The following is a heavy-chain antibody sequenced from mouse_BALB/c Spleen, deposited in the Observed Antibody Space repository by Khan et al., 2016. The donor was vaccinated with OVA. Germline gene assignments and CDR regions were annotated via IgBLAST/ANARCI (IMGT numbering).Heavy chain of an antibody. V-gene: IGHV2-3*01. CDR1: GFSLTSYG. Sequence: QVQLKESGPGLVAPSQSLSITCTASGFSLTSYGVSWVRQPPGQGLEWLGVICGDGHSNFHTALRSRLSISKDKSKSQVFLKLNSLQTDDTATYYCAKDRGYYSVDYWGQGTSVTVSS. CDR3: AKDRGYYSVDY. CDR2: ICGDGHS. J-gene: IGHJ4*01.